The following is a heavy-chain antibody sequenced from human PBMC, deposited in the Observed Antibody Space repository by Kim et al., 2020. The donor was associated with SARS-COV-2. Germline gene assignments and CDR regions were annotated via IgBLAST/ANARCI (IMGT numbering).Heavy chain of an antibody. J-gene: IGHJ3*02. V-gene: IGHV5-51*01. Sequence: YSPYFQGQVTISADKSISTAYLQWSSLKASDTAMYYCARGEGDGSDAFDIWGQGTMVTVSS. CDR3: ARGEGDGSDAFDI. D-gene: IGHD2-21*02.